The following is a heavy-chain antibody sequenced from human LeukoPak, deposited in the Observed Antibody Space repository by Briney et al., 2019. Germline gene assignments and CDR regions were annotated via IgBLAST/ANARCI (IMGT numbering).Heavy chain of an antibody. CDR1: GGSISSGGYY. CDR3: ARDGQEFDYDFWSGTGNAFDI. D-gene: IGHD3-3*01. J-gene: IGHJ3*02. Sequence: PSETLSLTCTVSGGSISSGGYYWSWIRQPPGKGLEWIGYIYHSGSTYYNPSLKSRVTISVDRSKNQFSLKLSSVTAADTAVYYCARDGQEFDYDFWSGTGNAFDIWGQGTMVTVSS. CDR2: IYHSGST. V-gene: IGHV4-30-2*01.